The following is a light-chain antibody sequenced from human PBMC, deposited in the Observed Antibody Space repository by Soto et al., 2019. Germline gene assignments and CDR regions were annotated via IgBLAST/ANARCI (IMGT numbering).Light chain of an antibody. CDR3: VQGLQTPYT. CDR1: QSLLHSNGYNY. J-gene: IGKJ2*01. V-gene: IGKV2-28*01. Sequence: DIVMTQSPLSLPVTPGEPASISCRSSQSLLHSNGYNYLDWYLQKPGQSPHLLIFLGSNRASGVPDRFSGSGSGTDFTLNISRVEAEDVGVYYCVQGLQTPYTFGQGTKLEIK. CDR2: LGS.